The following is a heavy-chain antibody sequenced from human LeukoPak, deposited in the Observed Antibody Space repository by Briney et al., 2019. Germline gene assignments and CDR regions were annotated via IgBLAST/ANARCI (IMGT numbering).Heavy chain of an antibody. CDR1: GFTFSNYW. V-gene: IGHV3-7*01. CDR3: ARDRQIAY. Sequence: PGGSLRLSCAASGFTFSNYWLTWVRQAPGQGLEWVANIKQGGSEKHYVDSVKGRFTISRDNAKNSLYLQVNSLRAEDTAVYYCARDRQIAYWGQGTLVTVSS. CDR2: IKQGGSEK. J-gene: IGHJ4*02.